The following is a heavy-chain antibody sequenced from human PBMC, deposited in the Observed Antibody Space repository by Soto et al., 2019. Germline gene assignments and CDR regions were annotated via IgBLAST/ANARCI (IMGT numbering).Heavy chain of an antibody. J-gene: IGHJ4*02. Sequence: LSLTCTVSGGSISSSSYYWGWIRQPPGKGLEWIGSIYYSGSTYYNPSLKSRVTISVDTSKNQFSLKLSSVTAADTAVYYCARHTPAISISDHWGQGTLVTAPQ. CDR3: ARHTPAISISDH. CDR2: IYYSGST. CDR1: GGSISSSSYY. V-gene: IGHV4-39*01. D-gene: IGHD2-15*01.